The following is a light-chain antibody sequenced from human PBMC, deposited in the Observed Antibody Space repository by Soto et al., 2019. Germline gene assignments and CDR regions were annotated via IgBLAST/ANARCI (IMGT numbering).Light chain of an antibody. CDR3: QQYINLPFT. V-gene: IGKV1-33*01. J-gene: IGKJ2*01. CDR1: HDITNS. CDR2: DTS. Sequence: DIQMTQSPASLSASVGDRVTITCKASHDITNSVTWYQQKPGRPPKLVIYDTSNLEIGVPSRFSGSGSGADFTFTIYGLEPEDIATYWCQQYINLPFTFGEGTKLEI.